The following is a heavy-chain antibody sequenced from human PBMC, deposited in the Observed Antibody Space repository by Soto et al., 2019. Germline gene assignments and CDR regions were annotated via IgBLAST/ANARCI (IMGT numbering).Heavy chain of an antibody. D-gene: IGHD1-26*01. Sequence: VGSLRLSCAASGFTFSSYAMHWVRQAPGKGLEWVAVISYDGSNKYYADSVKGRFTISRDNSKNTLYLQMNSLRAEDTAVYYCARGNSGSYFNYWGQGTLVTVSS. CDR1: GFTFSSYA. CDR2: ISYDGSNK. V-gene: IGHV3-30-3*01. CDR3: ARGNSGSYFNY. J-gene: IGHJ4*02.